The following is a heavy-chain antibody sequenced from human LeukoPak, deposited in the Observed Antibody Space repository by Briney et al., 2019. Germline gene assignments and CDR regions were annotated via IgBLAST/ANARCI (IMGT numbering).Heavy chain of an antibody. CDR2: IYYSGST. CDR3: ARVDYYDSSGYSLDY. V-gene: IGHV4-59*01. D-gene: IGHD3-22*01. J-gene: IGHJ4*02. Sequence: SGTLCLTCTVSGGSISSYYWSWIRQPPGKGLEWIGYIYYSGSTNYNPSLKSRVTISVDTSKNQFSLKLSSVTAADTAVYYCARVDYYDSSGYSLDYWGQGTLVTVSS. CDR1: GGSISSYY.